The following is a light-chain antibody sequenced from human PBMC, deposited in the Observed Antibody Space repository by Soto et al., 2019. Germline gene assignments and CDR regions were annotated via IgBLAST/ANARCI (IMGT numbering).Light chain of an antibody. CDR2: DAS. CDR3: QQYRTYWT. V-gene: IGKV1-5*01. Sequence: DIQMTQSPSTLSASVGDRVTITCRASQSLSSWLAWYQQKPGKAPKLLIYDASRLESGVPSRFSGGGSGTEFTLTISSLQPDDFATYYCQQYRTYWTFGRGTKVDIK. CDR1: QSLSSW. J-gene: IGKJ4*01.